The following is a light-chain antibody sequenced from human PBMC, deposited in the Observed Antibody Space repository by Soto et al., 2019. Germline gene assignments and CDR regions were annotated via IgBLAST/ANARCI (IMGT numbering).Light chain of an antibody. CDR1: QSIDSY. CDR3: QQSYITPT. Sequence: DIQMTQSPSSLSASVGDRVTITCRASQSIDSYLNWYQQKPGKAPKLLIYAASSLQSGVPSRFSGSGSGADFTLTISSLQPEDSAIYYCQQSYITPTFGQGTKVEIK. V-gene: IGKV1-39*01. CDR2: AAS. J-gene: IGKJ1*01.